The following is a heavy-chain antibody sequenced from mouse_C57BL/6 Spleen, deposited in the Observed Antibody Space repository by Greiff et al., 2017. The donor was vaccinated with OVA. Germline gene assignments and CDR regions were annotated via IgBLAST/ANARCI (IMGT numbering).Heavy chain of an antibody. D-gene: IGHD6-1*01. Sequence: VQLQQSGAELAKPGASVKLSCKASGYTFTSYWMHWVKQRPGQGLEWIGYINPSSGYTKYNQKFKDKATLTADKSSNTAYMQLSSLTYEDSAVYYCARTPLPSLYAVEYWGQRASVTVSS. V-gene: IGHV1-7*01. CDR2: INPSSGYT. J-gene: IGHJ4*01. CDR3: ARTPLPSLYAVEY. CDR1: GYTFTSYW.